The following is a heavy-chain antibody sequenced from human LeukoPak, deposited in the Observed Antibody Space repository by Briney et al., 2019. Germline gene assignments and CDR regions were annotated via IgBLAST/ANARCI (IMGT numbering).Heavy chain of an antibody. CDR3: AKFPYSSSRYEDVKWFDP. J-gene: IGHJ5*02. CDR2: ISGSGGST. V-gene: IGHV3-23*01. CDR1: GFTFSSDA. Sequence: LRLSCAASGFTFSSDAMSWVRQAPGKGLEWVSAISGSGGSTYYADSVKGRFTISRDNSKNTLYLQMNSLRAEDTAVYYCAKFPYSSSRYEDVKWFDPWGQGTLVTVSS. D-gene: IGHD6-13*01.